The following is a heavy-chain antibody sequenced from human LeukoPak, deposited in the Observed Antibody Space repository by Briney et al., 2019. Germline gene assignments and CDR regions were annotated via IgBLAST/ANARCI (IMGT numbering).Heavy chain of an antibody. Sequence: GGSLRLSCADSPFTFNGSWMNWVRQAPGKGLEWVANMDPTGSQKRYVDSVRGRFTTSKDNPGASLYLDMHSLRAEDTAIYYCAIWTSGNYWGQGTLVTVSS. V-gene: IGHV3-7*01. J-gene: IGHJ4*02. CDR2: MDPTGSQK. CDR1: PFTFNGSW. CDR3: AIWTSGNY. D-gene: IGHD1-1*01.